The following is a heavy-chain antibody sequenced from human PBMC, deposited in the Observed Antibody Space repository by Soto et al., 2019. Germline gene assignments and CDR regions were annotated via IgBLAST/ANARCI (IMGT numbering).Heavy chain of an antibody. CDR1: GYSFTDYH. CDR3: AGRHSTDCSNGVCSFFYNHEMDV. CDR2: INPKSGGT. J-gene: IGHJ6*02. V-gene: IGHV1-2*04. D-gene: IGHD2-8*01. Sequence: ASVKVSCKASGYSFTDYHIHWVRQAPGQGLEWLGRINPKSGGTSTAQKFQGWVTMTRDRSISTVYMELTRLRSDDTAVYFCAGRHSTDCSNGVCSFFYNHEMDVWGQGTTVTVSS.